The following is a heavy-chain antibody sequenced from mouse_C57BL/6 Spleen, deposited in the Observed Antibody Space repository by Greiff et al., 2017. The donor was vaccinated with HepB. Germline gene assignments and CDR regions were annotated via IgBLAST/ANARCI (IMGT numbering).Heavy chain of an antibody. V-gene: IGHV5-4*01. Sequence: DVKLQESGGGLVKPGGSLKLSCAASGFTFSSYAMSWVRQTPEKRLEWVATISDGGSYTYYPDNVKGRFTISRDNAKNNLYLQMSHLKSEDTAMYYCARDGLEGLAYWGQGTLVTVSA. CDR1: GFTFSSYA. D-gene: IGHD3-1*01. CDR3: ARDGLEGLAY. J-gene: IGHJ3*01. CDR2: ISDGGSYT.